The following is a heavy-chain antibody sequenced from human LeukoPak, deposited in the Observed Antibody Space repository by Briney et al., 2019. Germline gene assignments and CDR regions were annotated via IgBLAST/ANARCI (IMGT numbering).Heavy chain of an antibody. CDR3: VGAAADYYYNYMDV. J-gene: IGHJ6*03. CDR2: IYYSGST. CDR1: GGSITTSPYS. V-gene: IGHV4-61*05. D-gene: IGHD6-13*01. Sequence: PETLSLTRTVSGGSITTSPYSWGWIRQPPGKGLEGIGYIYYSGSTNYNSALKSQVTISVDMCKNQFSLKLSSVSAADTAVYYYVGAAADYYYNYMDVWGKGTTVTISS.